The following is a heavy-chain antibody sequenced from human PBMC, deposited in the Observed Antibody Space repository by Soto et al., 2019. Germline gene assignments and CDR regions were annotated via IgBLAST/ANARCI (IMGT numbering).Heavy chain of an antibody. Sequence: RASVKVSCKASGYTFIRYTMNWVRQAPGQRLEWMGWINPDNGNTKSSQKFQDRVIITRDTSASTAYMDLSSLRSEDTAVYYCARGIATGQLDPWGQGXLVTVSS. CDR3: ARGIATGQLDP. V-gene: IGHV1-3*01. J-gene: IGHJ5*02. CDR2: INPDNGNT. CDR1: GYTFIRYT. D-gene: IGHD2-15*01.